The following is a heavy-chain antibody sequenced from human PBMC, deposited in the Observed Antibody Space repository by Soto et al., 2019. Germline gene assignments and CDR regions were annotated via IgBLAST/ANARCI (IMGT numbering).Heavy chain of an antibody. V-gene: IGHV4-34*01. D-gene: IGHD1-26*01. CDR1: GGSFSGYY. Sequence: PSETLYLTCAVYGGSFSGYYWSWISQPPGKGLEWIGEINHSGSTNYNPSLKSRVTISVDTSKNQFSLKLSPVTAADTAVYYCARVRVGATTNFDYWGQGTLVTVSS. CDR2: INHSGST. CDR3: ARVRVGATTNFDY. J-gene: IGHJ4*02.